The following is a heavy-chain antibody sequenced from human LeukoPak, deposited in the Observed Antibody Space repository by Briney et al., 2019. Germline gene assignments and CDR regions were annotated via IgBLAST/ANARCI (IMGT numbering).Heavy chain of an antibody. D-gene: IGHD3-3*01. V-gene: IGHV1-2*02. CDR3: ARGGNTVFGVVDF. J-gene: IGHJ4*02. Sequence: ASVKVSCKTSGYTFTANYIHWVRQAPGQGLEWMGLINPNSGNTNYLQKFQDRVTMTRDTSISTAYMELNRLKSDDTAVYYCARGGNTVFGVVDFWGQGTLGTVSS. CDR2: INPNSGNT. CDR1: GYTFTANY.